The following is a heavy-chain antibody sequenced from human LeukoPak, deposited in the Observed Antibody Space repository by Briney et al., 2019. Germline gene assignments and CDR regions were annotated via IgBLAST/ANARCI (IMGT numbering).Heavy chain of an antibody. V-gene: IGHV1-46*01. Sequence: ASVTVSCTASGYTFTSYYMYWVRQAPGQGLEWMGIINPSGGSTNYAQKFQGRVTMTRDMSTNTVYMELSSLRSEDTAVYYCARGPSITMVRGGQWYYYMDVWGKGTTVTISS. D-gene: IGHD3-10*01. J-gene: IGHJ6*03. CDR2: INPSGGST. CDR1: GYTFTSYY. CDR3: ARGPSITMVRGGQWYYYMDV.